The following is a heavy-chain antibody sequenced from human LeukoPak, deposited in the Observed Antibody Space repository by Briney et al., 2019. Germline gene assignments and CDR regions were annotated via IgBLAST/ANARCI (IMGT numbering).Heavy chain of an antibody. CDR3: ARGARYCSGGSCYWDAFDI. D-gene: IGHD2-15*01. CDR2: ISGSGGST. Sequence: GGSLRLSCAASGFTFSSYAMSWVRRAPGKGLEWVSAISGSGGSTYYADSVKGRFTISRDNSKNTLYLQMNSLRAGDTAVYYCARGARYCSGGSCYWDAFDIWGQGTMVTVSS. V-gene: IGHV3-23*01. J-gene: IGHJ3*02. CDR1: GFTFSSYA.